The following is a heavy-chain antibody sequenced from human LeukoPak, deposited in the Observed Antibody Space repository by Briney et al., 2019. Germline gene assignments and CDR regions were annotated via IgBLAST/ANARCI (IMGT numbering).Heavy chain of an antibody. CDR1: GGSISSSSYY. Sequence: SETLSLTCTVSGGSISSSSYYWGWIRQPPGKGLEWIGSIYYSGSTYYNPSLKSRVTISVDTSKNQFSLKLSSVTAADTAVYYCARRAVVVAAHVHYWGQGTLVTVSS. D-gene: IGHD2-15*01. V-gene: IGHV4-39*01. J-gene: IGHJ4*02. CDR2: IYYSGST. CDR3: ARRAVVVAAHVHY.